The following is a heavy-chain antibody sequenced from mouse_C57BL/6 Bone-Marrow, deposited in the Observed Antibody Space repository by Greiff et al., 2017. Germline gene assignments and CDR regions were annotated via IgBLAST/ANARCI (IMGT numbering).Heavy chain of an antibody. J-gene: IGHJ2*01. CDR2: IYPRSGNT. CDR1: GYTFTSYG. V-gene: IGHV1-81*01. D-gene: IGHD2-5*01. Sequence: QVQLQQSGAELARPGASVKLSCKASGYTFTSYGISWVKQRTGQGLEWIGEIYPRSGNTYYNEKFKGTATLTADKSSSTAYMELRSLTSEDSAVYVCARDYYSNYFDYWGQGTTLTVSS. CDR3: ARDYYSNYFDY.